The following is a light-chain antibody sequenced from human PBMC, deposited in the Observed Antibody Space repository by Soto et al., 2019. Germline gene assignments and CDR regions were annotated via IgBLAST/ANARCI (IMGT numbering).Light chain of an antibody. CDR2: AAS. CDR3: QQYYSYPLT. V-gene: IGKV1-9*01. J-gene: IGKJ4*01. Sequence: DIQLTQSPSFLSVSVGDRITITCRASQGISSYLAWYQQKPGKAPKLLIYAASTLQSGVPSRFSGSGSGTDFTLTISCLQSEDFATYYCQQYYSYPLTFGGGTKVDIK. CDR1: QGISSY.